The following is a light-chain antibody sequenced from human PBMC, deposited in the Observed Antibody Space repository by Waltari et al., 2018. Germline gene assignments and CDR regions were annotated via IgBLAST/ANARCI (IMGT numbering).Light chain of an antibody. J-gene: IGKJ1*01. Sequence: DIQMIQSPSSLSASVGDRVTITCRASQSISSYLSWYQQKPGKAPKLLIYGASSLQNGVPSRISGSGSGTDFTLTINSLQPEDFATYYCLQTYETPRTFGQGTKVEMK. CDR1: QSISSY. V-gene: IGKV1-39*01. CDR2: GAS. CDR3: LQTYETPRT.